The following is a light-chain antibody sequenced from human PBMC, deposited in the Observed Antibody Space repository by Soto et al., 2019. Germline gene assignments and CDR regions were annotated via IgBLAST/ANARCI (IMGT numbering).Light chain of an antibody. CDR2: LNSDGRH. CDR1: SGHSSYA. Sequence: QPVLTQSPSASASLGASVKLTCTLSSGHSSYAIAWHQQQPEKGPRYLMKLNSDGRHSKGDGIPDRFSGSSSAAERYLTISSLQSEDEADYYCQTWGTGNWVFGGGTKLTVL. CDR3: QTWGTGNWV. J-gene: IGLJ3*02. V-gene: IGLV4-69*02.